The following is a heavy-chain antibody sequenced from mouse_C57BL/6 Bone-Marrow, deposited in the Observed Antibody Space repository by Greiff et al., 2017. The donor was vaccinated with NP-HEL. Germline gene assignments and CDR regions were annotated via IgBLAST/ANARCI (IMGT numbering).Heavy chain of an antibody. J-gene: IGHJ4*01. CDR3: ARIGSSFYAMDY. Sequence: EVKVVESGGDLVKPGGSLKLSCAASGFTFSSYGMSWVRQTPDKRLEWVATISSGGSYNYYPDSVQGRFTISRDNAKNTLYLQMSSLKSEDTAMYYCARIGSSFYAMDYWGQGTSVTVSS. V-gene: IGHV5-6*01. D-gene: IGHD1-1*01. CDR1: GFTFSSYG. CDR2: ISSGGSYN.